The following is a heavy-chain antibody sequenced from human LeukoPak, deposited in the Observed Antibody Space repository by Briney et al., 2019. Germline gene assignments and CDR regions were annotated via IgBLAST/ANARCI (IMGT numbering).Heavy chain of an antibody. CDR2: ISRHGTAI. V-gene: IGHV3-74*01. CDR1: GFTLNAYY. D-gene: IGHD2-8*02. Sequence: GGSLRLSCAASGFTLNAYYMHWVRQVPGKGLVWVSRISRHGTAIGYADSVKGRSTISRDGAKNTLYLQMDSLTADDAALYYCARECVTGGCYYMDVWGKGTTVTVS. CDR3: ARECVTGGCYYMDV. J-gene: IGHJ6*03.